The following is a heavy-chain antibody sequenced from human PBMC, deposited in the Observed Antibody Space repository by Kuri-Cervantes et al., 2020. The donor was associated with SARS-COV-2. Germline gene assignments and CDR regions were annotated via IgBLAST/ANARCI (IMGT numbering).Heavy chain of an antibody. CDR3: AREEGGELGEAFDY. J-gene: IGHJ4*02. D-gene: IGHD7-27*01. CDR2: IDSSSYYI. Sequence: GESLKISCAASGFTFSGYSMNWIRQAPGKGLEWVASIDSSSYYIYHADSVKGRLTISRDNAKTSLYLQMNGLKPEDTAVYYCAREEGGELGEAFDYWGQGALVTVSS. CDR1: GFTFSGYS. V-gene: IGHV3-21*01.